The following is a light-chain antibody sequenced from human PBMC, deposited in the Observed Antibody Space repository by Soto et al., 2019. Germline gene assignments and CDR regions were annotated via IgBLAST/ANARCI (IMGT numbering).Light chain of an antibody. Sequence: EIVLTQSPDTLSLSPGERATLSCRASQSVSSSYLAWYQQKPGQAPRLLIYGASSRATGIPDRFSGSGSGTDFTLTISRLEPEDFAVYYCQQYGSSHGYTFGQGTKLEIK. V-gene: IGKV3-20*01. CDR2: GAS. CDR1: QSVSSSY. J-gene: IGKJ2*01. CDR3: QQYGSSHGYT.